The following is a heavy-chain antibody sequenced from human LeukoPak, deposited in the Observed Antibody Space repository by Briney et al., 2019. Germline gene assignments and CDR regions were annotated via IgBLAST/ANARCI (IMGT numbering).Heavy chain of an antibody. V-gene: IGHV1-2*02. CDR2: INPKSGGT. CDR1: GYTFTGYY. J-gene: IGHJ4*02. Sequence: ASVKVSCKASGYTFTGYYMQWVRQAPGQGLEWMGWINPKSGGTNYAQKFQGRVTMTRDTSISTAYMELSRLRSDDTAVYYCANLYGSGNYYVYWGQGTPLTVSS. D-gene: IGHD3-10*01. CDR3: ANLYGSGNYYVY.